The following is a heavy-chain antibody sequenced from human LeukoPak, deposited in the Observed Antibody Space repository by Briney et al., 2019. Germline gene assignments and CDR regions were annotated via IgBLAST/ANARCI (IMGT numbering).Heavy chain of an antibody. D-gene: IGHD3-10*01. J-gene: IGHJ4*02. CDR2: ISWNSGSI. CDR1: GFTFDDYA. V-gene: IGHV3-9*01. CDR3: AKDSGLGEPMPYYFDY. Sequence: GRSLRLSCAASGFTFDDYAMHWVRQAPGKGLEWVSGISWNSGSIGYADSVKGRFTISRDNAKNSLYLQMNSLRAEDTALYYCAKDSGLGEPMPYYFDYWGQGTLVTVSS.